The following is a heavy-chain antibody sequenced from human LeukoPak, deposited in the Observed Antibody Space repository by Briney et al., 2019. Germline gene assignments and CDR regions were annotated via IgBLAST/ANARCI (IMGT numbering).Heavy chain of an antibody. J-gene: IGHJ4*02. Sequence: GGSLRLSCAASGFTFSSYSMNWVRQAPGKGLEWVSYISSSSSTIYYADSVKGRFTISRDNAKNSLYLQMNSLRAEDTAVYYCARDFFSGTSCYCYDYWGQGTLVTVSS. CDR1: GFTFSSYS. D-gene: IGHD2-2*01. CDR2: ISSSSSTI. CDR3: ARDFFSGTSCYCYDY. V-gene: IGHV3-48*04.